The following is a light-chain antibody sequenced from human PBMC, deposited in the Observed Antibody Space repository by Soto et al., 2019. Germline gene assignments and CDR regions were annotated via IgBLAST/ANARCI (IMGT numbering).Light chain of an antibody. CDR1: QSISTW. J-gene: IGKJ1*01. CDR2: AAS. CDR3: QQYDDYWT. Sequence: DIQMTQSPSTLSASVGDRVTITCRASQSISTWLAWYQQKPGKAPKLMIYAASRLESGVPSRFSGSGSGTEFTLTISSLQPDDSATYYCQQYDDYWTFGQGXKV. V-gene: IGKV1-5*03.